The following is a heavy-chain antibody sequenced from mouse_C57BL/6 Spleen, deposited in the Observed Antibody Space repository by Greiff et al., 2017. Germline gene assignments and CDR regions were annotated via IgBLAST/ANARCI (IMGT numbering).Heavy chain of an antibody. CDR2: INPGSGGT. CDR3: ARTLSTMNWYFDV. D-gene: IGHD2-4*01. V-gene: IGHV1-54*01. CDR1: GYAFTNYL. Sequence: VQLQQSGAELVRPGTSVKVSCKASGYAFTNYLIEWVKQRPGQGLEWIGVINPGSGGTNYNEKFKGKATLTADKSSSTAYMQLSSLTSEDSAVYFCARTLSTMNWYFDVWGTGTTVTVSS. J-gene: IGHJ1*03.